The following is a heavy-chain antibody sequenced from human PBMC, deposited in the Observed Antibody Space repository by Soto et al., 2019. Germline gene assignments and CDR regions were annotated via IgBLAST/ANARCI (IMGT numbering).Heavy chain of an antibody. J-gene: IGHJ4*02. Sequence: SETLSLTCTVSGGSISSYYWSWIRQPPGKGLEWIGYIYYSGSTNYNPSLKSRVTISVDTSKNQFSLKLSSVTAADTAVYYCARSDSSGYYSVQEFDYWGQGTLVTVSS. CDR1: GGSISSYY. D-gene: IGHD3-22*01. V-gene: IGHV4-59*01. CDR3: ARSDSSGYYSVQEFDY. CDR2: IYYSGST.